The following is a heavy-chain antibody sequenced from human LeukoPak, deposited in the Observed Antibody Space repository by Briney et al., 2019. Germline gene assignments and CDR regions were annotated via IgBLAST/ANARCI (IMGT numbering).Heavy chain of an antibody. CDR2: IRSKANSYAT. V-gene: IGHV3-73*01. D-gene: IGHD3-22*01. CDR3: TRHGNYYDSSGYYINDY. Sequence: GGPLRLSCAASGFTFSGSAMHWVRQASGKGLEWVGRIRSKANSYATAYAASVKGRFTISRDDSKNTAYLQMSSLKTEDTAVYYCTRHGNYYDSSGYYINDYWGQGTLVTVSS. J-gene: IGHJ4*02. CDR1: GFTFSGSA.